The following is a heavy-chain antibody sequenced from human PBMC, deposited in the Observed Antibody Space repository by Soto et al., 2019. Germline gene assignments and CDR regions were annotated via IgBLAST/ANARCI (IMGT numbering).Heavy chain of an antibody. CDR1: GDSVSSNSAA. CDR3: ARDAIPTLRYYYGMDV. D-gene: IGHD3-10*01. Sequence: KQSQTLSLTCAISGDSVSSNSAAWNWIRQSPSRGLEWLGRTYYRSKWYNDYAVSVKSRITINPDTSKNQFSLQLNSVTPEDTAVYYCARDAIPTLRYYYGMDVWGQGTTVTVSS. J-gene: IGHJ6*02. V-gene: IGHV6-1*01. CDR2: TYYRSKWYN.